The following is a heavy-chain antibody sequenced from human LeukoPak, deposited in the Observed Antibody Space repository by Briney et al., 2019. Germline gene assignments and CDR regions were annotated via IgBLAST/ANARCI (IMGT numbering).Heavy chain of an antibody. CDR3: AKVALSRGAGNWFDP. V-gene: IGHV3-23*01. J-gene: IGHJ5*02. Sequence: GGSLRLSCAASGFTFSSYAISWVRQAPGKGLEWVSAISGSGGSTHYADSVKGRFTISRDNSKNTLYLQMNSLRAEDTAVYYCAKVALSRGAGNWFDPWGQGTLVTVSS. CDR2: ISGSGGST. D-gene: IGHD3-10*01. CDR1: GFTFSSYA.